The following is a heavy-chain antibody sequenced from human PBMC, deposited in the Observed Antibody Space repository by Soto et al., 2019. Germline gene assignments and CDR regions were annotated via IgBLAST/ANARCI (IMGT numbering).Heavy chain of an antibody. J-gene: IGHJ5*01. V-gene: IGHV3-11*06. Sequence: PVGSLRLSCAASGFTFTDYYMSWIRQTPGKGLEWVSYITSSGSLSNYADSVQGRFTISRDNAKNSLYLQMNSLRAEDTAVYYWARLAGAPDGSARLDPGFDSWGQGTLVTVSS. D-gene: IGHD6-19*01. CDR1: GFTFTDYY. CDR3: ARLAGAPDGSARLDPGFDS. CDR2: ITSSGSLS.